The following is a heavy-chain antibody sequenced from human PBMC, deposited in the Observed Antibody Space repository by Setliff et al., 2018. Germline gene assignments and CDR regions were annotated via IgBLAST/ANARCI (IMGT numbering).Heavy chain of an antibody. J-gene: IGHJ6*03. V-gene: IGHV1-8*02. CDR2: MNPNSGNT. Sequence: GAPVKVSCKASGYTFTSYDINWVRQATGQGLEWMGWMNPNSGNTGYAQKFQGRVTMTRNTSISTAYMELSSLRSEDTAVYYCARVSGYYYYYYYMDVWGKGTTVTVSS. CDR3: ARVSGYYYYYYYMDV. CDR1: GYTFTSYD. D-gene: IGHD3-10*01.